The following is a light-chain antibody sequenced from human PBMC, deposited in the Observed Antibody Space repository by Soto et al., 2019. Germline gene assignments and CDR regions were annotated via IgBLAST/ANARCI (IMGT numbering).Light chain of an antibody. V-gene: IGLV2-11*01. CDR3: CSYAGSYTYV. CDR1: SSDVGGYNY. CDR2: DVS. J-gene: IGLJ1*01. Sequence: QSALTQPRSVSGSPGQSVTISCTGTSSDVGGYNYVSWYQQHPGKAPKVIIYDVSKRPSGVPDRFSGSKSGNTASLTISGLQADDEADYYCCSYAGSYTYVFGSGTKLTVL.